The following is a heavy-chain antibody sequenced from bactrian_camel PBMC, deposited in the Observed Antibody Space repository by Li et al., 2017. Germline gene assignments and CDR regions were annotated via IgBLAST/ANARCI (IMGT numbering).Heavy chain of an antibody. Sequence: HVQLVESGGGSVQAGGSLRLSCSASGDNVGKIYMAWFRQAPGKEREGVAAIDRAGSPTYTYSVTDRFTISKDNVQNILYLQMNSLKPEDTAMYYCAAGIPTSRCTVAATRTGHQGTGDFGYWGQGTQVTVS. V-gene: IGHV3S53*01. CDR3: AAGIPTSRCTVAATRTGHQGTGDFGY. CDR2: IDRAGSP. J-gene: IGHJ6*01. CDR1: GDNVGKIY. D-gene: IGHD6*01.